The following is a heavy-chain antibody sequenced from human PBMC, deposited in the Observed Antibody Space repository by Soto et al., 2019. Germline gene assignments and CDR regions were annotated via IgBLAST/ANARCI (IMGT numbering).Heavy chain of an antibody. CDR1: GDSVSSNSAA. D-gene: IGHD3-9*01. CDR2: TYYRSKWYN. CDR3: ARDYYDILTGFTYYFDY. J-gene: IGHJ4*02. V-gene: IGHV6-1*01. Sequence: SRTLSLTCAISGDSVSSNSAAWNWIRQSPSRGLEWLGRTYYRSKWYNDYAVSVKSRITINPDTSKNQFSLQLNSVTPEDTAVYYCARDYYDILTGFTYYFDYWGQGTLVTVSS.